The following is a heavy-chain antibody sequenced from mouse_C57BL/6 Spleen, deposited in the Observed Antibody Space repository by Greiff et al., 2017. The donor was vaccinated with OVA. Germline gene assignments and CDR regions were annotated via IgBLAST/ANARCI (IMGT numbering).Heavy chain of an antibody. J-gene: IGHJ1*03. CDR1: GYTFTSYG. Sequence: QVQLKESGAELARPGASVKLSCKASGYTFTSYGISWVKQRTGQGLEWIGEIYPRSGNTYYNEKFKGKATLTADKSSSTAYMELRSLTSEDSAVYVCAREGVYYGSGTTEYFEVWGTGTTVTVSS. V-gene: IGHV1-81*01. D-gene: IGHD1-1*01. CDR3: AREGVYYGSGTTEYFEV. CDR2: IYPRSGNT.